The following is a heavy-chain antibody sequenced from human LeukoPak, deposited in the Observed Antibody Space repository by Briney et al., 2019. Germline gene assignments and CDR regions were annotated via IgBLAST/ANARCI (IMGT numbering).Heavy chain of an antibody. V-gene: IGHV3-30*18. Sequence: GRSLRLSCAASGFTFSSYGMHWVRQAPGKGLEWVAVISYDGSNKYYADSVKGRFTISRDNSKNTLYLQMNSLRAEDTAVYYCAKDSVEAAGGYWGQGTLVTVSS. CDR3: AKDSVEAAGGY. J-gene: IGHJ4*02. CDR2: ISYDGSNK. D-gene: IGHD6-13*01. CDR1: GFTFSSYG.